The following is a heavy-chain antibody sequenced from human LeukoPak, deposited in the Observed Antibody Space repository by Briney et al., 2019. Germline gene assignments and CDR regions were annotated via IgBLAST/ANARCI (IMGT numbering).Heavy chain of an antibody. V-gene: IGHV4-34*01. CDR3: ARMGVVVIPPRRQERYNWFDP. CDR2: INHSGST. CDR1: GGSFNGYY. Sequence: SETLSLTCAVYGGSFNGYYWTWIRQPPGKGLEWIGEINHSGSTNYNPSLKSRVTISVDTSRNQFSLKLSSVTAADTAVYYCARMGVVVIPPRRQERYNWFDPWGQGTLVTVSS. J-gene: IGHJ5*02. D-gene: IGHD3-22*01.